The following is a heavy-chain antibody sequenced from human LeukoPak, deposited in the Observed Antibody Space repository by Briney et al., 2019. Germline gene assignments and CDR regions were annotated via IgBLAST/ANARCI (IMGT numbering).Heavy chain of an antibody. CDR3: AREEDTAMVAPFDY. V-gene: IGHV4-34*01. CDR1: GGSFSGYY. CDR2: INHSGST. J-gene: IGHJ4*02. Sequence: SETLSLTCAVYGGSFSGYYWSWIRQPPGKGLEWIGEINHSGSTNYNPSLKSRVTISVDTSKNQFSLKLSSVTAADRAVYYCAREEDTAMVAPFDYGGQGPRVTVPS. D-gene: IGHD5-18*01.